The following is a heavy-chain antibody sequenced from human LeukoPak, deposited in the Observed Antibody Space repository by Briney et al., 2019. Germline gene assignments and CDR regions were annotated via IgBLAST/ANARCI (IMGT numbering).Heavy chain of an antibody. V-gene: IGHV4-39*07. CDR1: GGSISSSSYY. Sequence: SETLSLTCTVSGGSISSSSYYWGWIRQPPGKGLEWIGEINHSGSTNYNPSLKSRVTISVDTSKNQFSLKLSSVTAADTAVYYCARSRGYSYGPKRPFDIWGQGTMVAVSS. CDR3: ARSRGYSYGPKRPFDI. CDR2: INHSGST. J-gene: IGHJ3*02. D-gene: IGHD5-18*01.